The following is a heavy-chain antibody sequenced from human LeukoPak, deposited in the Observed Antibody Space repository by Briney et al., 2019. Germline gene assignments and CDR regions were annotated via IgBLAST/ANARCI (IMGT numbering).Heavy chain of an antibody. CDR2: INQGGSEK. J-gene: IGHJ4*02. V-gene: IGHV3-7*01. CDR3: ASDGPAAGIYFDN. CDR1: GFTFSSHW. D-gene: IGHD6-13*01. Sequence: GGSLRLSCAASGFTFSSHWMSWVRQALGKGLELVANINQGGSEKYYVDSVKGRFTISRDNAKTSLYLQMNSLRAEDTAVYFCASDGPAAGIYFDNWGQGTLVTVSS.